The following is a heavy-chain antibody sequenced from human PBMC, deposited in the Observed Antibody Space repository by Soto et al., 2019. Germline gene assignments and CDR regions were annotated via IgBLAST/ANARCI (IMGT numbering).Heavy chain of an antibody. CDR2: IFYSGST. CDR1: GGSISSSIYY. D-gene: IGHD2-15*01. J-gene: IGHJ4*02. CDR3: ARGQVVAAQH. V-gene: IGHV4-39*07. Sequence: SETLSLTCTVSGGSISSSIYYGGWIRRPPGKGLEWIGSIFYSGSTYYNPSLKSRVTISVDTSKNQFSLKLSSVTAADTAVYYCARGQVVAAQHWGQGTLVTVSS.